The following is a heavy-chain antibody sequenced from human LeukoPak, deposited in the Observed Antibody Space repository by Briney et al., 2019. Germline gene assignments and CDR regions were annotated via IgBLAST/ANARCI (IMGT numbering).Heavy chain of an antibody. CDR3: VRRHVSGWFYFDY. V-gene: IGHV3-74*01. CDR1: GFTFSSYW. Sequence: GGSLRLSCAASGFTFSSYWMHWVRQAPGKGLVWVSRINSDGSSTSYADSVKGRFTISRDNAENSLYLQMNSLRGEDTAVYYCVRRHVSGWFYFDYWGQGTLVTVSS. CDR2: INSDGSST. J-gene: IGHJ4*02. D-gene: IGHD6-19*01.